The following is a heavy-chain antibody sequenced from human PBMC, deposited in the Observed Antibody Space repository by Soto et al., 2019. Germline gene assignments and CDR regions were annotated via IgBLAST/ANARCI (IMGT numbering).Heavy chain of an antibody. D-gene: IGHD3-3*02. Sequence: QSGGSLRLSCAASGFTFRSYGMHWVRQAPGKGLEWVSYISLSGSTIYYADSVKGRFTISRDDAKNSLYLQMDSLRADDTAVYYCARESFSASPNFFDYWGQGTLVTVSS. CDR1: GFTFRSYG. CDR2: ISLSGSTI. J-gene: IGHJ4*02. CDR3: ARESFSASPNFFDY. V-gene: IGHV3-48*04.